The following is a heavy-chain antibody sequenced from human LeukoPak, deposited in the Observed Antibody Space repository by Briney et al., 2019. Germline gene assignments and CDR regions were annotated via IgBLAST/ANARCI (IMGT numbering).Heavy chain of an antibody. D-gene: IGHD5-12*01. V-gene: IGHV3-74*01. CDR2: INRDGSST. J-gene: IGHJ5*02. CDR3: ATDREYSQEP. CDR1: GFTFSSYT. Sequence: GGSLRLSCAASGFTFSSYTINWVRQAPGKGLMWVSFINRDGSSTNYVDSVKGRFTISRDNAKNTVYLQMNRLRDEDTAVYYCATDREYSQEPWGQGTLVTVSS.